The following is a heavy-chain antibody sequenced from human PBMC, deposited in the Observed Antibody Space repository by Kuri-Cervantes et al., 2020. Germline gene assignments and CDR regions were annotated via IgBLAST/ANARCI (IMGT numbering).Heavy chain of an antibody. D-gene: IGHD5-18*01. Sequence: ASVKVSCKASGYTFTNYAIHWVRQAPGQRLEWMGWINAGNGNTKYSQNFQGRVTMTRDTSATTAYMELRSLRSDDTAVYYCARDLFPTAMVTGLDYWGQGTLVTVSS. CDR2: INAGNGNT. CDR1: GYTFTNYA. CDR3: ARDLFPTAMVTGLDY. J-gene: IGHJ4*02. V-gene: IGHV1-3*01.